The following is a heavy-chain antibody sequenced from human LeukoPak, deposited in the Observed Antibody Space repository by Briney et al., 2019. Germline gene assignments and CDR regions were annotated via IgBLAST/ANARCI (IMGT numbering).Heavy chain of an antibody. Sequence: GGSLRLSCAASGFTFSSYAMSWVRQAPGKGLEWVSAISGSGGSTYYADSVKGRFTISRDNSKNTLYLQMSSLRAEDTAVYYCAKASNWGNYYYYGMDVWGQGTTVTVSS. CDR3: AKASNWGNYYYYGMDV. J-gene: IGHJ6*02. CDR2: ISGSGGST. CDR1: GFTFSSYA. D-gene: IGHD7-27*01. V-gene: IGHV3-23*01.